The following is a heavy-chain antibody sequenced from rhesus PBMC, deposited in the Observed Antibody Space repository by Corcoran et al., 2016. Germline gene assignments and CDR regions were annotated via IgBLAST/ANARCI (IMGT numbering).Heavy chain of an antibody. CDR2: IYGSSTST. CDR1: GGSISDNYR. CDR3: ARVYSSWSGEYFEF. V-gene: IGHV4S10*01. D-gene: IGHD6-13*01. Sequence: QVQLQESGPGVVKPSETLSLTCAVSGGSISDNYRWSWIRQPPGKGLEWIGYIYGSSTSTNYNPSLKSRVTISKDTSKKQFSLKVSSVTAADTAVYYCARVYSSWSGEYFEFWGQGALVTVSS. J-gene: IGHJ1*01.